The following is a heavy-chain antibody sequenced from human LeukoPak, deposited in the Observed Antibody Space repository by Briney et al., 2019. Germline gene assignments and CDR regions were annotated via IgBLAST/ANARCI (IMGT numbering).Heavy chain of an antibody. D-gene: IGHD3-10*01. Sequence: SETLSLTCAVSGYSISSGYYWGWIRQPPGKGLEWIGSIYHSGSTYYNPSLKSRVTISVDTSKNQFSLKLSSVTAADTAVYYCARESYYGSGSQGTRIDYWGQGTLVTVSS. CDR2: IYHSGST. V-gene: IGHV4-38-2*02. J-gene: IGHJ4*02. CDR1: GYSISSGYY. CDR3: ARESYYGSGSQGTRIDY.